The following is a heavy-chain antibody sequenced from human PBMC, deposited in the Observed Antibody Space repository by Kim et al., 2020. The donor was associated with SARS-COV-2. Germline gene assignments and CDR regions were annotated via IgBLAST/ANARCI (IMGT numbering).Heavy chain of an antibody. J-gene: IGHJ4*02. V-gene: IGHV1-18*01. Sequence: AQKFQGRITLTTDTSTSTAYLELRSLTSDDTALYYCARTSFYHDSSGDYWGQGTLVTVSS. D-gene: IGHD3-22*01. CDR3: ARTSFYHDSSGDY.